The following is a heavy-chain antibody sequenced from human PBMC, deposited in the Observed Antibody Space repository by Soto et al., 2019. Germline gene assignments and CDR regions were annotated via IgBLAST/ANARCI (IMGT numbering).Heavy chain of an antibody. Sequence: SVKVSCKASGGTFSSYTISWVRQAPGQGLEWMGRIIPILGIANYAQKFQGRVTITADKSTSTAYMELSSLRSEDTAVYYCAREVSSGYDRHWFDPWGQGTLVTVSS. J-gene: IGHJ5*02. CDR1: GGTFSSYT. D-gene: IGHD5-12*01. CDR2: IIPILGIA. CDR3: AREVSSGYDRHWFDP. V-gene: IGHV1-69*04.